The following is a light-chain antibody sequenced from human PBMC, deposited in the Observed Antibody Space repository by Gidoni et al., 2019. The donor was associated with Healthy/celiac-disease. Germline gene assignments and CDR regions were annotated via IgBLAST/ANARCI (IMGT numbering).Light chain of an antibody. CDR1: QSISSW. J-gene: IGKJ2*01. Sequence: QMTQYPSTLSASVGDRVTITCRASQSISSWVALYQQKTGKAPKLLIYKASSLASGVPSRFSGSGSGTEFTLTISSLQPDDFATYYCQQYNSYSPVYTFGQXTKLEIK. CDR3: QQYNSYSPVYT. CDR2: KAS. V-gene: IGKV1-5*03.